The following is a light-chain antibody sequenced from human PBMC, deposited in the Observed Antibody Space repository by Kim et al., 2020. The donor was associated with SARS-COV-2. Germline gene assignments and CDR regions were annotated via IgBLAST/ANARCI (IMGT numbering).Light chain of an antibody. CDR1: QSVSSSY. J-gene: IGKJ2*01. CDR2: GAS. V-gene: IGKV3-20*01. Sequence: EIVLTQSPGTLSLSPGERATLSCRASQSVSSSYLAWYQQKPGQAPRLLIYGASSRASGIPDRFSGSGSGTDFTLTISRLEPEDFAVYYCQQYGSTPITFGQGTKLEI. CDR3: QQYGSTPIT.